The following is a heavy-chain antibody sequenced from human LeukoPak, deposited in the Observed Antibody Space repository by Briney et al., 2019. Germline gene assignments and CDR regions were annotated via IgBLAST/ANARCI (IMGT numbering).Heavy chain of an antibody. CDR1: GFTFSSYA. D-gene: IGHD4-11*01. V-gene: IGHV3-23*01. CDR3: ALYSNYAHFDY. Sequence: GGSLRLSCAASGFTFSSYAMNWVRQAPGKGLEWVSAINDGGGRTYYADSVKGRFTVSRDNSKNTLYLQMNSLRAEDTAVYYCALYSNYAHFDYWGQGTLVTVSS. CDR2: INDGGGRT. J-gene: IGHJ4*02.